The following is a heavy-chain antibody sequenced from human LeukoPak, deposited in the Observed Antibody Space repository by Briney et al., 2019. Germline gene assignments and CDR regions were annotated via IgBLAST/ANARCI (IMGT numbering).Heavy chain of an antibody. CDR1: GFTFTTYN. V-gene: IGHV3-48*02. D-gene: IGHD3-10*01. CDR2: ISASSTTV. J-gene: IGHJ4*02. Sequence: GGSLRLSCAASGFTFTTYNMEWVRQAPGKGLEWISYISASSTTVWYANSVKGRFTISRDDAKNSLYLQMYSLRDEDTAVYYCARPSGELDYWGQGTLVTVSS. CDR3: ARPSGELDY.